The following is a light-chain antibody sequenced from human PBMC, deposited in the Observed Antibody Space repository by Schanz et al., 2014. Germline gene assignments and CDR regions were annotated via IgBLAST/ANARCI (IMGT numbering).Light chain of an antibody. V-gene: IGKV1-6*01. CDR2: AAS. J-gene: IGKJ3*01. CDR1: QGIRND. Sequence: AIQMTQSPSSLSASVGDRVTITCWASQGIRNDLGWYQQKPGKAPKLLIYAASSLQSGVPSRFSGGGSETEFTLTISSLQPEDFATYYCQQSYQTPFTFGPGTKVHIK. CDR3: QQSYQTPFT.